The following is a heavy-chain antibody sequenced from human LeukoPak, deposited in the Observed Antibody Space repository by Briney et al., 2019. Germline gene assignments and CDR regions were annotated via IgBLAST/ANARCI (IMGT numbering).Heavy chain of an antibody. CDR3: ARDREYSSGWYHQGYYYGMDV. D-gene: IGHD6-19*01. CDR2: ISAYNGNT. CDR1: GYTFTSYG. Sequence: GASVKVSCKASGYTFTSYGISWVRQAPGQGLEWMGWISAYNGNTNYAQKLQGRVTMTTDTSTSTAYMELRSLRSDDTAVYYCARDREYSSGWYHQGYYYGMDVWGQGTTVTVSS. J-gene: IGHJ6*02. V-gene: IGHV1-18*01.